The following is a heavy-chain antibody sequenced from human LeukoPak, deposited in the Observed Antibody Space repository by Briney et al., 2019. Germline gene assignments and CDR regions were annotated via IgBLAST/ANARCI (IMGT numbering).Heavy chain of an antibody. CDR1: GYTFTSYD. Sequence: ASVKVSYKASGYTFTSYDINWVRQATGQGLEWTGWMNPNSGNTGYAQKFQGRVTMTRNTSIRTAYMELSSLRSEDTAVYYRAREGGAAAIGDMFRGVIITAFDYWGQGTLVTVSS. V-gene: IGHV1-8*01. CDR3: AREGGAAAIGDMFRGVIITAFDY. CDR2: MNPNSGNT. J-gene: IGHJ4*02. D-gene: IGHD3-10*01.